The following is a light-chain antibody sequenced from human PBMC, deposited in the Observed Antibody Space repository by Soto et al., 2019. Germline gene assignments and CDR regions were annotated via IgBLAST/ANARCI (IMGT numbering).Light chain of an antibody. CDR3: QQYYTSPLT. CDR2: WAS. Sequence: DIVITQSPDSLAVFLGERATINCKSSQILFFSSNNKNYLAWYQQTPSQPPKLLIYWASTRASGVPDRFSGSGSGTDFPLTISSLQAEDVAVYYCQQYYTSPLTFGGGTKVDIK. V-gene: IGKV4-1*01. J-gene: IGKJ4*01. CDR1: QILFFSSNNKNY.